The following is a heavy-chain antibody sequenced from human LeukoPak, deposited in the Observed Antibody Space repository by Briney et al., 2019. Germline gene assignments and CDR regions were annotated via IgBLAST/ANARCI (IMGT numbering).Heavy chain of an antibody. CDR2: IYPGDSDT. J-gene: IGHJ1*01. D-gene: IGHD3-16*01. V-gene: IGHV5-51*01. Sequence: GESLKISCKGSGYSFTSYWIGWVRQMPGKGLEWMGIIYPGDSDTRYSPSFQGQVTISAGKSISTAYLQWSSLKASDTAMYYCARQGGRYDNPISRYFQHWGQGTLVTVSS. CDR3: ARQGGRYDNPISRYFQH. CDR1: GYSFTSYW.